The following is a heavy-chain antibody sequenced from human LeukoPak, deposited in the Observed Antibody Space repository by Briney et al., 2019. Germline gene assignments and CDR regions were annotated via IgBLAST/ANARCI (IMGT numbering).Heavy chain of an antibody. CDR1: GYSFTSYW. J-gene: IGHJ4*02. CDR3: ARRGAVAGTFFDY. V-gene: IGHV5-51*01. CDR2: IYPGDSDT. Sequence: GESLKISCKGSGYSFTSYWIGWVRQMPGKGLEGMGIIYPGDSDTRYIPSFQGQVTISPDKSISTAYLQWSSLKASDTAMYYCARRGAVAGTFFDYWGQGTLVTVSS. D-gene: IGHD6-19*01.